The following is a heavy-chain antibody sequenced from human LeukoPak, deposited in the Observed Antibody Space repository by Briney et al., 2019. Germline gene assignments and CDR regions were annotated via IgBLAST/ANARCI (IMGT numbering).Heavy chain of an antibody. CDR3: ARMTATTFYYYGSGRRYYYMDV. CDR1: GGSISSSSYY. J-gene: IGHJ6*03. CDR2: IYYSGST. V-gene: IGHV4-39*07. Sequence: PSETLSLTCTVSGGSISSSSYYWGWIRQPPGKGLEWIGSIYYSGSTYYNPSLKSRVTISVDTSKNQFSLKLSSVTAADTAVYYCARMTATTFYYYGSGRRYYYMDVWGKGTTVTVSS. D-gene: IGHD3-10*01.